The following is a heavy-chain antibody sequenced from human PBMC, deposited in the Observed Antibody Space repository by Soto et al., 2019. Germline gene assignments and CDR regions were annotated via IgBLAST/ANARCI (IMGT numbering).Heavy chain of an antibody. CDR2: ISAYNGNT. V-gene: IGHV1-18*04. D-gene: IGHD2-15*01. J-gene: IGHJ2*01. Sequence: ASVKVSCKASGYTFTSYGISWVRQAPGQGLEWMGWISAYNGNTNYAQKLQGRVTMTTDTSTSTAYMELRSLRSDDTAVYYCARDLYCSGGRCYSDWYFDLCGRGTLVTVYS. CDR1: GYTFTSYG. CDR3: ARDLYCSGGRCYSDWYFDL.